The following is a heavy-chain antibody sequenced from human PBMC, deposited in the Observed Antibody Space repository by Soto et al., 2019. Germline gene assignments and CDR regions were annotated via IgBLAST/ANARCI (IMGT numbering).Heavy chain of an antibody. CDR3: ARDPLTIFGVVMDV. J-gene: IGHJ6*03. CDR1: GFTFSSYS. V-gene: IGHV3-21*01. D-gene: IGHD3-3*01. CDR2: ISSSSSYI. Sequence: SGGSLRLSCAASGFTFSSYSMNWVRQAPGKGLEWVSSISSSSSYIYYADSVKGRFTISRDNAKNSLYLQMNSLRAEDTAVYYCARDPLTIFGVVMDVWGKGTTVTVSS.